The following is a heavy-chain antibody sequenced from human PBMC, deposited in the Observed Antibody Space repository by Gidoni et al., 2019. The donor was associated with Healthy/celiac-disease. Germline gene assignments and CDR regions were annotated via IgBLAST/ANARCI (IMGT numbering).Heavy chain of an antibody. CDR2: VSGSGGST. J-gene: IGHJ3*02. Sequence: EVQLLESGGGLVQPGGSLRLSCAASGFTFRRYAMSWVRQAPGKGLEWVSAVSGSGGSTYYADSVKGRFTISRDNSKNTLYLQMNSLRAEDTAVYYCAKDRVCSGGSCYPDAFDIWGQGTMVTVSS. CDR3: AKDRVCSGGSCYPDAFDI. CDR1: GFTFRRYA. V-gene: IGHV3-23*01. D-gene: IGHD2-15*01.